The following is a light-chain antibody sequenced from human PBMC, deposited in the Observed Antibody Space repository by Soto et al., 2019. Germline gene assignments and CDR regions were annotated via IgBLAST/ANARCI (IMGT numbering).Light chain of an antibody. J-gene: IGKJ5*01. CDR1: QSISSY. CDR3: QQSYSTPIT. CDR2: AAS. Sequence: NQMTQSPSSLSASVGDRVTITCRASQSISSYLNWYQQKPGKAPKLLIYAASSLQSGVPSRFSGSGSGTDFTLTISCLQPEDFATYYCQQSYSTPITFGQGTRLEI. V-gene: IGKV1-39*01.